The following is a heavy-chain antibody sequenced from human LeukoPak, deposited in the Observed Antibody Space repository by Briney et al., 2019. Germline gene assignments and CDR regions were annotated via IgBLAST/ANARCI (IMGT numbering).Heavy chain of an antibody. CDR3: ARDRGRIAAAGPSDY. J-gene: IGHJ4*02. Sequence: SETLSLTCTVSGYSISSGYYWGWIRQPPGKGLEWIGSIYHSGSTYYNPSLKSRVTISVDTSKNQFSLKLSSVTAADTAVYYCARDRGRIAAAGPSDYWGQGTLATVSS. D-gene: IGHD6-13*01. V-gene: IGHV4-38-2*02. CDR1: GYSISSGYY. CDR2: IYHSGST.